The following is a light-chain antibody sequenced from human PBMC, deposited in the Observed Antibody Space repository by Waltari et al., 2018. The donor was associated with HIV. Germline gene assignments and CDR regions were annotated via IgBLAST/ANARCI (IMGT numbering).Light chain of an antibody. CDR2: GNT. CDR3: QSYDSGLSAYV. Sequence: QSVLPQPPPVAGRSGPRAPISLPGIRPNFGAGYGVPRFPQLPGTAPKHLNYGNTNRPAGVPDRFSGSKSGTSASLAITGLQAEDEADYYCQSYDSGLSAYVFGAGTKVTVL. V-gene: IGLV1-40*01. CDR1: RPNFGAGYG. J-gene: IGLJ1*01.